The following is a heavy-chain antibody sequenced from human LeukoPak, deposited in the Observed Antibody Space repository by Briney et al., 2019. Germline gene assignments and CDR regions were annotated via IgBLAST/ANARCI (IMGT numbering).Heavy chain of an antibody. Sequence: PSETLSLTCAVYGGSFSGYYWRWIRQPPGKGLEWIGEINHSGSTNYNPSLKSRVTISVDTSKNQFSLKLSSVTAADTAVYYCARVLGYDSFYYFVYWGQGTLVTVSS. J-gene: IGHJ4*02. D-gene: IGHD5-12*01. CDR1: GGSFSGYY. V-gene: IGHV4-34*01. CDR3: ARVLGYDSFYYFVY. CDR2: INHSGST.